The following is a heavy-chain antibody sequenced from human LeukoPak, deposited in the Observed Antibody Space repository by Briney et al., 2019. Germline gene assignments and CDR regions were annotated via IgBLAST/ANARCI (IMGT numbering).Heavy chain of an antibody. CDR2: INPSGGSR. CDR3: ARDTNVLGTRYSSSWYAFDI. Sequence: ASVKVSCKASGYTFTSYYMHWVRQAPGQGLEWMGIINPSGGSRSYAQKFQGRVTMTRDMSTSTVYMELSSLRSEDTAVYYCARDTNVLGTRYSSSWYAFDIWGQGTMVTVSS. J-gene: IGHJ3*02. CDR1: GYTFTSYY. V-gene: IGHV1-46*01. D-gene: IGHD6-13*01.